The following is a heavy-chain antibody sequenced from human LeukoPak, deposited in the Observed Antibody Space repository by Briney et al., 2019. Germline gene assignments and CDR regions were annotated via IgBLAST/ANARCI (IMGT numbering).Heavy chain of an antibody. J-gene: IGHJ5*02. V-gene: IGHV4-39*01. CDR1: GGSISSSSYY. Sequence: SETLSLTCTVSGGSISSSSYYWGWIRQPPGKGLEWIGSIYYSGSTYYNPSLKGRVTISVDTSKNQFSLKLSSVTAADTAVYYCARTYYDFWSGYYTGDWFDPWGQGTLVTVSS. CDR3: ARTYYDFWSGYYTGDWFDP. CDR2: IYYSGST. D-gene: IGHD3-3*01.